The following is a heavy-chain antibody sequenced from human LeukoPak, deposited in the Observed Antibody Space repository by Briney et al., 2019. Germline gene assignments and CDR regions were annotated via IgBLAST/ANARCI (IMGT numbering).Heavy chain of an antibody. Sequence: GGSLRLSCAASGFTFSSFGMHWVRQAPGKGREGVAFIPCDGSNEYYADSVKGRFTISRDNPKNTLSLQMNSLRPECTAVYYCARTTTFDYWGQGTLVTVSS. J-gene: IGHJ4*02. D-gene: IGHD1-26*01. CDR2: IPCDGSNE. CDR3: ARTTTFDY. V-gene: IGHV3-30*02. CDR1: GFTFSSFG.